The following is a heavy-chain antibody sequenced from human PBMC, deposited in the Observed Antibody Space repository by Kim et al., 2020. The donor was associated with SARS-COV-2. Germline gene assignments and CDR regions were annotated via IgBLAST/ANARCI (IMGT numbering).Heavy chain of an antibody. Sequence: GGSLRLSCAASGFTVSRNYMSWVRQAPGKGLEWVSVIYSGGSTFYADSVKGRFTISRDNSKNTLYLQMYSLRAEDTAVYYCARPVMSRDGMDVWGQGTTVTVSS. V-gene: IGHV3-66*01. J-gene: IGHJ6*02. CDR2: IYSGGST. D-gene: IGHD3-16*01. CDR3: ARPVMSRDGMDV. CDR1: GFTVSRNY.